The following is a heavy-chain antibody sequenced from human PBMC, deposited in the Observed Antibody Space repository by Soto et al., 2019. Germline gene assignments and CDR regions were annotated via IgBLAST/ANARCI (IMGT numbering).Heavy chain of an antibody. Sequence: ASVKVSCKASGYTFTNNDVTWVRQATGQGLEWMGWMNPGSGDTGYAQKFQGRVTMTRNISIATAYMELSSLRSEDTAIYYCARMESFGSLNWLDPWGQGTLVT. D-gene: IGHD3-10*01. V-gene: IGHV1-8*01. CDR3: ARMESFGSLNWLDP. CDR1: GYTFTNND. CDR2: MNPGSGDT. J-gene: IGHJ5*02.